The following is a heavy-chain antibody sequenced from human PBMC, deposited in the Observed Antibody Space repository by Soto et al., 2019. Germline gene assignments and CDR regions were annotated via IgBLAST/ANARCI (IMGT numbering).Heavy chain of an antibody. CDR2: ISWNSGSI. CDR3: ARGGVTGTLLDHYGMDV. D-gene: IGHD1-20*01. V-gene: IGHV3-9*01. Sequence: HPGGSLRLSCAASGFTFDDYAMHWVRQAPGKGLEWVSGISWNSGSIGYADSVKGRFTISRDNAKNSLYLQMNSLRAEDTALYYCARGGVTGTLLDHYGMDVWGQGTTVTVSS. J-gene: IGHJ6*02. CDR1: GFTFDDYA.